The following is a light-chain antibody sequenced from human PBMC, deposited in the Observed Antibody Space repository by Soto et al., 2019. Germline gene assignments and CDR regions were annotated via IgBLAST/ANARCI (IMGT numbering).Light chain of an antibody. Sequence: EIVLTQSPGTLSVSPGERATLSCRASQSVSSKLAWYQQKPGQAPRLLFYGASTGATGSPARFSGSGSETEFTLSISSLQSEDFAVYYCQQYNNWPGTFGQGTKVEIK. CDR3: QQYNNWPGT. V-gene: IGKV3-15*01. J-gene: IGKJ1*01. CDR1: QSVSSK. CDR2: GAS.